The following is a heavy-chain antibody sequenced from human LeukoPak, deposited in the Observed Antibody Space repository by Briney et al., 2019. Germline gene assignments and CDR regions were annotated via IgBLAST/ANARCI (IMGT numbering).Heavy chain of an antibody. CDR3: ARPYGGYVDYYFDY. D-gene: IGHD5-12*01. J-gene: IGHJ4*02. Sequence: GGSLRLSCAASGFTFSSYAMDWVRQAPGKGLEWVAVISYDGSNKYYADSAKGRFTISRDNSKNTLYLQMNSLRTEDTAVYYCARPYGGYVDYYFDYWGQGTLVTVSS. CDR2: ISYDGSNK. CDR1: GFTFSSYA. V-gene: IGHV3-30-3*01.